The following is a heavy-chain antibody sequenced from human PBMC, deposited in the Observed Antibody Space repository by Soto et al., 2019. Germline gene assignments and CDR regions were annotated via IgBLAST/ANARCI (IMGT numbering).Heavy chain of an antibody. CDR1: GFTFSSYW. J-gene: IGHJ4*02. V-gene: IGHV3-74*01. CDR2: IKSDGSST. D-gene: IGHD3-16*01. Sequence: EVQLVESGGGLVQPGGSLRLSCAASGFTFSSYWMHWVRQAPGKGLVWVSRIKSDGSSTSYADSVKGRFTISRDNAKNTLYLHMNSLRAEDTAVYYCARSWGGELVSWGQGTLVTVSS. CDR3: ARSWGGELVS.